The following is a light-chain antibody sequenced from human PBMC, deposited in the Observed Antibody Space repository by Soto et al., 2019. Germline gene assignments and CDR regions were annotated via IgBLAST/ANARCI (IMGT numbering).Light chain of an antibody. CDR2: LGS. J-gene: IGKJ1*01. Sequence: VVMTQSPLSLPFTIGKPASISCRSNPGLVHSDGIAYFSWFQQRPGQSPQLLIYLGSNRASGVPDRFSGSGSGTDFTLKISRVEAEDVGVYYCMQALQTPRTFGQGTKV. CDR3: MQALQTPRT. CDR1: PGLVHSDGIAY. V-gene: IGKV2-28*01.